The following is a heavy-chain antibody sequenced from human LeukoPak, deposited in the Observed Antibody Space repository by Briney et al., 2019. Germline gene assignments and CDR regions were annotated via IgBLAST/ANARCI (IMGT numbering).Heavy chain of an antibody. V-gene: IGHV3-30*04. J-gene: IGHJ4*02. CDR2: ISYDGSNK. D-gene: IGHD6-19*01. CDR3: ARDRIAVPDY. Sequence: GGSLRLSCAASGFTLSSYAMHWVRQAPGKGLEWVAVISYDGSNKYYADSVKGRFTISRDNSKNTLYLQMNSLRAEDTAVYYCARDRIAVPDYWGQGTLVTVSS. CDR1: GFTLSSYA.